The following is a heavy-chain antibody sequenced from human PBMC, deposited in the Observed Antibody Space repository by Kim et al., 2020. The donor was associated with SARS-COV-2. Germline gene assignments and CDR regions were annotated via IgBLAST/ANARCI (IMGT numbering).Heavy chain of an antibody. CDR1: GYKFIDYF. D-gene: IGHD2-8*01. V-gene: IGHV1-2*06. J-gene: IGHJ5*02. CDR3: ARGLGFCPDGLCYVFDP. Sequence: ASVKVSCKTSGYKFIDYFVHWVRQAPGQRPEWMGRIYPNNGGTLFSPKFRGRVSMTTDTSIDTAYLEVSGLTSDDTALYYCARGLGFCPDGLCYVFDPWGQGTLVTVSS. CDR2: IYPNNGGT.